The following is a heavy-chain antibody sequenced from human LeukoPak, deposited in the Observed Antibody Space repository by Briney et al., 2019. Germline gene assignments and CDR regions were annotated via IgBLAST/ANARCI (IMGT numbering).Heavy chain of an antibody. CDR3: ARDCGGTSFDF. D-gene: IGHD4-23*01. V-gene: IGHV1-2*02. CDR2: INPNSDT. Sequence: ASVKVSCKASGYTFTDSYMHWMRQAPGQGLEWMGWINPNSDTNYAQKFQGRVTMTRDTSISTADMELNSLTSDDTGVYYCARDCGGTSFDFWGQGTLVTVSS. CDR1: GYTFTDSY. J-gene: IGHJ4*02.